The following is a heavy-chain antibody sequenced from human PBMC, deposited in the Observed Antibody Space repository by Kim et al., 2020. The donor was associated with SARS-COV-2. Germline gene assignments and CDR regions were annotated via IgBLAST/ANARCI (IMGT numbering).Heavy chain of an antibody. J-gene: IGHJ3*02. D-gene: IGHD3-3*01. CDR2: INYSGTT. CDR3: ASSTMMSFGVLLSLFDI. Sequence: SETLSLTCTASGGSVRSSYWSWIRQPPGKGLEWIGFINYSGTTKSNPSLKRRVTISVDTSMNQVSLRLNSVTAADTAAYYCASSTMMSFGVLLSLFDIWG. CDR1: GGSVRSSY. V-gene: IGHV4-59*02.